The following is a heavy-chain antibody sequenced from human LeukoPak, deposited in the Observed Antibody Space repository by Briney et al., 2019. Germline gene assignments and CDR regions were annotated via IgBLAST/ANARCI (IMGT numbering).Heavy chain of an antibody. CDR1: GYTFTSYD. CDR3: ARAVAPWRCVVVALRFAFDI. D-gene: IGHD2-21*01. V-gene: IGHV1-8*01. J-gene: IGHJ3*02. Sequence: ASVKVSCKASGYTFTSYDINWVREGTGQGVEWRGWMNPKSGNVGYAQKFQGRATMTEDTSTYTAYMELSRLRSDDTAVYYCARAVAPWRCVVVALRFAFDIWGQGTMVTVSS. CDR2: MNPKSGNV.